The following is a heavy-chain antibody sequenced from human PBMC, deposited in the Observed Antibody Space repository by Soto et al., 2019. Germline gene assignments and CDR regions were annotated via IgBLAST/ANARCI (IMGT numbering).Heavy chain of an antibody. CDR3: ARDKITGLFDY. CDR2: ISYSGST. D-gene: IGHD2-8*02. V-gene: IGHV4-39*02. Sequence: TSETLSLTCTVSGGSISSDSYYWGCIRQSPEKGLEWIASISYSGSTYYNPTLKSRLIISVDTSKNQFSLKLTSVTAADTAVYYCARDKITGLFDYWGQGTLVTVSS. CDR1: GGSISSDSYY. J-gene: IGHJ4*02.